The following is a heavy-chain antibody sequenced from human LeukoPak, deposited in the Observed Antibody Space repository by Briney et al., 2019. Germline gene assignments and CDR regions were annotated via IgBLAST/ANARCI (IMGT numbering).Heavy chain of an antibody. Sequence: GGSLRLSCAASGFTFFTYTMSWVRQTPGRRLEWVSAVSGSGDNTYYEDSMKGRFTISRDNAKNSLYLQMNSLRAEDTAVYYCARDDYYYDSSGYWYFDLWGRGTLVTVSS. D-gene: IGHD3-22*01. CDR1: GFTFFTYT. V-gene: IGHV3-23*01. J-gene: IGHJ2*01. CDR3: ARDDYYYDSSGYWYFDL. CDR2: VSGSGDNT.